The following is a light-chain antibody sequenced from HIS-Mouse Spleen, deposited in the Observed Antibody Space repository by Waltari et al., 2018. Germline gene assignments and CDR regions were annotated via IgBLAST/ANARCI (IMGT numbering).Light chain of an antibody. J-gene: IGLJ2*01. CDR3: SSYTSSSFNVV. CDR2: DVS. Sequence: QSALTQPASVSGSPGQSITISCTGTSRDVGGYNYVSWYQQPPGKAPKLMIYDVSNRPSGVSNRFSGSKSGNTASLTISGLQAEDEADYYCSSYTSSSFNVVFGGGTKLTVL. V-gene: IGLV2-14*03. CDR1: SRDVGGYNY.